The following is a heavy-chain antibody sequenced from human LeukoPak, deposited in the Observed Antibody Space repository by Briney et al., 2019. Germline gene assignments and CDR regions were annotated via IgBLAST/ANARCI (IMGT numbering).Heavy chain of an antibody. Sequence: GGSLRLSCAASGFTFSSYWMHWVRQAPGKGLVWVSRINSDGSSTSYADSVKGRFTISRDDAKNTLYLQMNSLRAEDTAVYYCARGVGYCSSTSCYWWFDPWGQGTLVTVSS. J-gene: IGHJ5*02. CDR1: GFTFSSYW. D-gene: IGHD2-2*01. CDR3: ARGVGYCSSTSCYWWFDP. CDR2: INSDGSST. V-gene: IGHV3-74*01.